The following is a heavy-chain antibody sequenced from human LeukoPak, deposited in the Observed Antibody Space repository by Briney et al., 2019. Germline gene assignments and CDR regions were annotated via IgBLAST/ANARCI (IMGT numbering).Heavy chain of an antibody. J-gene: IGHJ6*03. V-gene: IGHV1-69*05. CDR3: ARTPFQFLEWSYRTYYYYYYVD. D-gene: IGHD3-3*01. Sequence: SVKVSCKASGGTFSSYDISWVRQAPGQGLEWMGGVNPNFGTVNYAQEFQGRVTITTDRSTSTAYMELSSLRSEDTAVYYCARTPFQFLEWSYRTYYYYYYVDCGEGTTVIISS. CDR1: GGTFSSYD. CDR2: VNPNFGTV.